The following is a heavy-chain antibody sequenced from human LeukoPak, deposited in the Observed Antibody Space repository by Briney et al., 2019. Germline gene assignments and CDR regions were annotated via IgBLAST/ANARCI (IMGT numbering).Heavy chain of an antibody. D-gene: IGHD6-13*01. V-gene: IGHV3-53*01. Sequence: GGSLRLSCAASGFTVSSNFMTWVRQAPGKGLEWVSIIYSGGDTYYADSVKGRFTISRDNSKNTLYLQMNSMRAEDTAVYYCARDVGGIFDSWGQGTLVTVSS. CDR2: IYSGGDT. CDR3: ARDVGGIFDS. CDR1: GFTVSSNF. J-gene: IGHJ4*02.